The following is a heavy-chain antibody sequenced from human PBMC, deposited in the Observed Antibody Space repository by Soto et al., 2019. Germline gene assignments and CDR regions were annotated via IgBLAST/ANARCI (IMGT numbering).Heavy chain of an antibody. V-gene: IGHV6-1*01. CDR3: ARGHGTHYYDSSGYRDAFDI. CDR2: TYYRSKWYN. Sequence: SQTLSLTCAISGDSVSSNSAAWNWIRQSPSRGLEWLGRTYYRSKWYNDYAVSVKSRITINPDTSKNQFSLQLNSVTPEDTALYYCARGHGTHYYDSSGYRDAFDIWGQGTMVTVSS. CDR1: GDSVSSNSAA. J-gene: IGHJ3*02. D-gene: IGHD3-22*01.